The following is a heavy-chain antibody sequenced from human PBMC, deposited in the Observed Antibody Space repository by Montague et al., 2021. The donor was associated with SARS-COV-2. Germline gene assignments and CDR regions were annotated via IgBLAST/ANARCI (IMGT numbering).Heavy chain of an antibody. CDR2: ISSGSGSSI. Sequence: LRLSCAASGFSFSSYEMNWARQAPGKGLEWISYISSGSGSSIHYADSVRGRFTISRANAKNSLYLQMNGLRAEDTAIYYCARDVDPNSWDGMDVWGQGTTVTVSS. CDR1: GFSFSSYE. CDR3: ARDVDPNSWDGMDV. D-gene: IGHD2-15*01. J-gene: IGHJ6*02. V-gene: IGHV3-48*03.